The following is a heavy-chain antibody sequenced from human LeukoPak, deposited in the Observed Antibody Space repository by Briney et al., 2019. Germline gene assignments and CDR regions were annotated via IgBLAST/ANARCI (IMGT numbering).Heavy chain of an antibody. D-gene: IGHD3-22*01. CDR1: AGPIYKHL. CDR2: INNSGGT. J-gene: IGHJ4*02. V-gene: IGHV4-4*07. Sequence: SETLSLTCRDSAGPIYKHLWTWIRRRRGGGLEGIGRINNSGGTDHNPSLKSRVTMSVETSKNQDSLKLSSVTAADTAVYYCAREYVYYYDSTYYFEYWGQGILVTVSS. CDR3: AREYVYYYDSTYYFEY.